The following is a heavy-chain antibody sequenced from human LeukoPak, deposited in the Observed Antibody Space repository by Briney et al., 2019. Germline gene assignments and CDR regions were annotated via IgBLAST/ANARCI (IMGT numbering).Heavy chain of an antibody. J-gene: IGHJ6*03. CDR3: ARQGGYEDYYYMDV. CDR2: LYPGDSDT. Sequence: GESLKISCMGSGYSFISYWIGWVRQMPWKGLEWMGILYPGDSDTRYSPSFQRQVTISADKSISTAYLQWSSLKASDTAMYYCARQGGYEDYYYMDVWGKGTTVTISS. D-gene: IGHD5-12*01. V-gene: IGHV5-51*01. CDR1: GYSFISYW.